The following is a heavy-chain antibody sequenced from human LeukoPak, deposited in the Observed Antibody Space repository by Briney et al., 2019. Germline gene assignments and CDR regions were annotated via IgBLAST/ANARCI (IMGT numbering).Heavy chain of an antibody. D-gene: IGHD2-21*02. CDR2: ISGSGGRT. V-gene: IGHV3-23*01. CDR1: GFTFSSYA. Sequence: PGGSLRLSCAASGFTFSSYAMSWVRQAPGKGLEWVSAISGSGGRTYYADSVKGRFTISRDNSKHTLYLQMNSVRAEDTAVYYCAKDVVVVVTAVFDYWGQGTLVTVSS. J-gene: IGHJ4*02. CDR3: AKDVVVVVTAVFDY.